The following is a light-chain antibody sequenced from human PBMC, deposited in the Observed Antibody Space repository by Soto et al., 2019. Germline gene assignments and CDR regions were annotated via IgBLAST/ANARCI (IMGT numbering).Light chain of an antibody. CDR1: QSVSSN. CDR2: GAS. V-gene: IGKV3-15*01. Sequence: EIVMTQSPATLSVAPGERATLSCRASQSVSSNLAWYQQKPGQAPRLLIYGASNRATGVPDRFSGSGSGTEFTLTISSLQPDDFATYYCQHYNSYSEAFGQGTKVDI. CDR3: QHYNSYSEA. J-gene: IGKJ1*01.